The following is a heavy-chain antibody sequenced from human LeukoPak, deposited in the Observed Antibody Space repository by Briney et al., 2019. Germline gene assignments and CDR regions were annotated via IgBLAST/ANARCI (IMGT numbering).Heavy chain of an antibody. Sequence: ASVKVSCKASGYTFTGYYMHWVRQAPGQGLEWMGWISGYNGNTKYVQKFQGRVTVTIDTSTNTAYMELRTLRSDDTAVYYCARDPLSGFSVRWLDPWGQGTLVTVSS. CDR1: GYTFTGYY. J-gene: IGHJ5*02. CDR2: ISGYNGNT. CDR3: ARDPLSGFSVRWLDP. D-gene: IGHD3-22*01. V-gene: IGHV1-18*04.